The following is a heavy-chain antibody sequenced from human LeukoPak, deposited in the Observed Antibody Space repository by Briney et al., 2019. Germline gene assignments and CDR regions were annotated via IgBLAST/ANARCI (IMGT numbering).Heavy chain of an antibody. Sequence: ASVKVSCKASGYTFTSYGISWVRQAPGQGLEWMGWINAYNGNTNYAQKLQGRVTMTTDTSTSTAYMELRSLRSDDTAVYYCARGYYDFWSGYFGAYGMDVWGQGTTVTVSS. CDR1: GYTFTSYG. CDR2: INAYNGNT. D-gene: IGHD3-3*01. J-gene: IGHJ6*02. CDR3: ARGYYDFWSGYFGAYGMDV. V-gene: IGHV1-18*01.